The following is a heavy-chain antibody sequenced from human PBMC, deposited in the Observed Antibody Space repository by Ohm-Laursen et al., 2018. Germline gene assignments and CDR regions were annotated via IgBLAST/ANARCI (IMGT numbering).Heavy chain of an antibody. Sequence: SLRLSCAASGFSLRDYAMHWVRQAPGKGLQWVAVISYDGNEKFYADSVKGRFTISRDISKNTLFLQMNSLRAEDTAVYYCAKDYYDSSGLSWYFDLWGRGTLVTVSS. D-gene: IGHD3-22*01. CDR3: AKDYYDSSGLSWYFDL. V-gene: IGHV3-33*06. CDR1: GFSLRDYA. J-gene: IGHJ2*01. CDR2: ISYDGNEK.